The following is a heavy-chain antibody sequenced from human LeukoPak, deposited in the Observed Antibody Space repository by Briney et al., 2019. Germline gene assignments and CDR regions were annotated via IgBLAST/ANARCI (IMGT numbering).Heavy chain of an antibody. CDR2: IKQDGSEK. CDR1: GFTFDDYA. Sequence: GGSLRLSCAASGFTFDDYAMHWVRQAPGKGLEWVANIKQDGSEKYYVDSVKGRFTISRDNAKNSLYLQMNSLRAEDTAVYYCARAHWAKFDPWGQGTLVTVSS. J-gene: IGHJ5*02. CDR3: ARAHWAKFDP. V-gene: IGHV3-7*01. D-gene: IGHD3-16*01.